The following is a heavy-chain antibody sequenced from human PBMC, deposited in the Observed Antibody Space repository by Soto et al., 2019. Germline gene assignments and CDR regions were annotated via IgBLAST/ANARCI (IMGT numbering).Heavy chain of an antibody. V-gene: IGHV1-69*08. CDR1: GGTFSSYT. J-gene: IGHJ6*02. Sequence: QVQLVQSGAEVKKPGSSVKVSCKASGGTFSSYTISWVRQAPGQGLEWMGRIIPILGIANYAQKFQGRVTITADKSTSTAYMELSSLRSEDTAVYYCARERSDNVDTAPDRISYSYYGMDVWGQGTTVTVSS. CDR2: IIPILGIA. CDR3: ARERSDNVDTAPDRISYSYYGMDV. D-gene: IGHD5-18*01.